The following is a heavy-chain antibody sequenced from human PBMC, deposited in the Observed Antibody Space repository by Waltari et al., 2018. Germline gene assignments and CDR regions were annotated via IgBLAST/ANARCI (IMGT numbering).Heavy chain of an antibody. J-gene: IGHJ4*02. CDR2: IYHSGST. CDR3: ARTDTAMVLDY. V-gene: IGHV4-38-2*01. CDR1: GYSISSGYY. Sequence: QVQLQESGPGLVKPSETLSLTCAVSGYSISSGYYWGWIRQPPGKGLEWIGSIYHSGSTYYNPSLKSRVTISVDTSKNQFSLKLSSVTAADTVVYYCARTDTAMVLDYWGQGTLVTVSS. D-gene: IGHD5-18*01.